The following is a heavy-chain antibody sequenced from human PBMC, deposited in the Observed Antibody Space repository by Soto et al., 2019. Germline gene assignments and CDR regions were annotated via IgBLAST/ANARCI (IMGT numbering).Heavy chain of an antibody. J-gene: IGHJ6*02. Sequence: QVQLVQSGAEVKKPGSSVKVSCKASGGTYSSYAISWVRQAPGQGLEWMGGMIPIFGTANYAQKFQGRVTITADESTSTAYKELSSLRSEDTAVYYCARVPYCSGGSCSRYGMDVWGQGTTVTVSS. CDR3: ARVPYCSGGSCSRYGMDV. D-gene: IGHD2-15*01. V-gene: IGHV1-69*12. CDR1: GGTYSSYA. CDR2: MIPIFGTA.